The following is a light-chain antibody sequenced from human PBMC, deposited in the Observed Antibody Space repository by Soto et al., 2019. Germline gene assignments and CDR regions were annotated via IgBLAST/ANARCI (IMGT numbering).Light chain of an antibody. V-gene: IGKV1-9*01. CDR1: QGISSY. CDR3: QQRNSYPGGT. Sequence: DIQLTQSPSFLSASVGDRVTITCRASQGISSYLAWYQQKPGKAPKLLIYAASTLQSGVPSRFSGRGSGTEFTLTIGSLQPEDFATYYCQQRNSYPGGTFGGGTKVEIK. J-gene: IGKJ4*01. CDR2: AAS.